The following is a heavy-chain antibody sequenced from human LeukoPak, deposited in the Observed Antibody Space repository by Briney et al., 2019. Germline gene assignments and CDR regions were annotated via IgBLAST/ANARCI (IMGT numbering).Heavy chain of an antibody. CDR1: GGSISSSSYY. V-gene: IGHV4-39*07. CDR3: ARAYYDFWSGYYRGYNWFDP. J-gene: IGHJ5*02. D-gene: IGHD3-3*01. CDR2: IYYSGST. Sequence: SETLSLTCTVSGGSISSSSYYWGWIRQPPGEGLEWIGNIYYSGSTFYNPSLKSRVTISVDTSKNQFSLKLSSVTAADTAVYYCARAYYDFWSGYYRGYNWFDPWGQGTLVTVSS.